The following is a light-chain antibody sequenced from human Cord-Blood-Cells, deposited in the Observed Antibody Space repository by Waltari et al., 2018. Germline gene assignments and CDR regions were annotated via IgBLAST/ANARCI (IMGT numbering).Light chain of an antibody. CDR1: QSFSSY. J-gene: IGKJ2*01. CDR3: QQSYSTPYT. CDR2: AAS. Sequence: NQMTHSQNSPSASVGDRVTITCRASQSFSSYLNWYQQKPGKAPKLLIYAASSLQSGVPSWFSGSGSGTDFTLTISSLQPEDFATYYCQQSYSTPYTFGQGTKLEIK. V-gene: IGKV1-39*01.